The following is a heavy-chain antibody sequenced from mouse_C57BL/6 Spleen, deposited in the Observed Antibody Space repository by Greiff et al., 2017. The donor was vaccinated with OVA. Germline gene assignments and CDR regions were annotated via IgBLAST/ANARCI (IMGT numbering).Heavy chain of an antibody. Sequence: QVQLQQPGAELVKPGASVKMSCKASGYTFTSYWITWVKQRPGQGLEWIGDIYPGSGSTNYNEKFKSKATLTVDTSSSTAYMQLSSLTSEDSAVYYCARWGDYDPAWFAYWGQGTLVTVSA. CDR1: GYTFTSYW. CDR3: ARWGDYDPAWFAY. J-gene: IGHJ3*01. V-gene: IGHV1-55*01. D-gene: IGHD2-4*01. CDR2: IYPGSGST.